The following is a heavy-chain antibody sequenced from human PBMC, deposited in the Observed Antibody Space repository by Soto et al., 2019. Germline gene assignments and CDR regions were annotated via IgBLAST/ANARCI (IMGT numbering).Heavy chain of an antibody. CDR3: VKDRRVTMVRGVIYLDY. CDR1: GFTFSSYA. Sequence: GGSLRLSCSASGFTFSSYAMHWVRQAPGKGLEYVSAISSNGGSTYYADSVKGRFTISRGNSKNTLYLQMSSLRAEDTAVYYCVKDRRVTMVRGVIYLDYWGQGTLVTVSS. J-gene: IGHJ4*02. CDR2: ISSNGGST. V-gene: IGHV3-64D*06. D-gene: IGHD3-10*01.